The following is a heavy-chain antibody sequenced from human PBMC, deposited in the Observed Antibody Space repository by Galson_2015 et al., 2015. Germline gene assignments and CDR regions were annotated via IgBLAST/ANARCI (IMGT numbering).Heavy chain of an antibody. V-gene: IGHV1-46*01. J-gene: IGHJ5*02. Sequence: SVKVSCKASGYIFTSNYMHWVRQAPGQGLGWMGIINPSGGSPAYAQKFQGRVTMTSDASTSTVYMELSSLTSEDTAVYYCTRGGNRNWFDPWGQGTLVTVSS. CDR3: TRGGNRNWFDP. CDR1: GYIFTSNY. CDR2: INPSGGSP. D-gene: IGHD1-14*01.